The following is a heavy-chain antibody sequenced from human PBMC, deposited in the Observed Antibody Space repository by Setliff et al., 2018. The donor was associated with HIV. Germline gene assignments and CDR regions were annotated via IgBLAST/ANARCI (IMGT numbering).Heavy chain of an antibody. J-gene: IGHJ6*03. D-gene: IGHD1-7*01. Sequence: SETLSLTCAVYGGSVSGYYWSWIRQPPGKGLEWIGEIDHSGSTNNNPSLKSRVTISVDTSKNQFSLKLSAVTAADTAVYYCARDRSNWNYGKNYMDVWGKGTTVTVSS. V-gene: IGHV4-34*01. CDR1: GGSVSGYY. CDR3: ARDRSNWNYGKNYMDV. CDR2: IDHSGST.